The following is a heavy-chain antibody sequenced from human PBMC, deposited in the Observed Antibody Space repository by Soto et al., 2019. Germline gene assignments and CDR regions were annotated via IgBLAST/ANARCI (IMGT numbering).Heavy chain of an antibody. V-gene: IGHV4-31*03. Sequence: HLQESGPGLVAPSQTLSLRCSVSGDSIGSGAFYWTWIRQVPGKGLEWIGYVSVSGNAYSNPSLKRRVAMSIETSENQLSLRLLSVTAADAAVYFCARALGGVSSSGMDVWGQGTSVTVS. CDR1: GDSIGSGAFY. CDR3: ARALGGVSSSGMDV. D-gene: IGHD1-26*01. J-gene: IGHJ6*02. CDR2: VSVSGNA.